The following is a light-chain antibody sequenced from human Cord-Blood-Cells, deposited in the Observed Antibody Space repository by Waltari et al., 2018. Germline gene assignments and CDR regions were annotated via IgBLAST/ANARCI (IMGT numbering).Light chain of an antibody. CDR1: QSISSY. CDR2: AAS. CDR3: QQSYSTPPYT. J-gene: IGKJ2*01. Sequence: DIQMTQSPSSLSASVGDRVTITGRASQSISSYLNWYQQKPGKAPKLLVYAASSLQSGVPSRFSGSGSGTDVTLTISSLQPADFATYDCQQSYSTPPYTFGQGTKLEIK. V-gene: IGKV1-39*01.